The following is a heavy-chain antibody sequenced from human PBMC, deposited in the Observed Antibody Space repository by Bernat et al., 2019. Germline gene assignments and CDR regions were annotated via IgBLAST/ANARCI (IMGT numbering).Heavy chain of an antibody. D-gene: IGHD3-10*01. Sequence: EVQLVESGGGLVQPGRSLRLSCIASGFTFGDYAMSWFRQAPGKGLEWVGFIRSKTYGGTTEYAASVKGRLTISRYDSKTIAYLQMNSLKTEDTAVYYCSKVGRVTMTRGGTLWFDPWGQGTPVTVSS. CDR1: GFTFGDYA. CDR3: SKVGRVTMTRGGTLWFDP. V-gene: IGHV3-49*03. J-gene: IGHJ5*02. CDR2: IRSKTYGGTT.